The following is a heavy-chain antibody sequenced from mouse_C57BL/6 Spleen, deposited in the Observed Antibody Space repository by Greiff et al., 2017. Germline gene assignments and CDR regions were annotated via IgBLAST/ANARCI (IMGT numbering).Heavy chain of an antibody. D-gene: IGHD2-4*01. CDR3: ARGGNYDYFDY. CDR2: INYDGSST. V-gene: IGHV5-16*01. CDR1: GFTFSDYY. J-gene: IGHJ2*01. Sequence: DVHLVESEGGLVQPGSSMKLSCTASGFTFSDYYMAWVRQVPEKGLEWVANINYDGSSTYYLDSLKSRFIISRDNAKNILYLQMSSLKSEDTATYYCARGGNYDYFDYWGQGTTLTVSS.